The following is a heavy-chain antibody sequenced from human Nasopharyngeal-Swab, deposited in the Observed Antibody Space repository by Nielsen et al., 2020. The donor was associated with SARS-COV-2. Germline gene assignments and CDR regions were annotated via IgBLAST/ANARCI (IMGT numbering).Heavy chain of an antibody. CDR1: GYSFINDN. CDR2: INPYNGKT. D-gene: IGHD1-26*01. Sequence: ASVKVSCKASGYSFINDNINWFRQAPGQGLEWMGWINPYNGKTTYAQRFQGRVTMTTDTSTSTAYMELRTLRSDDTALYYCARDQRGAYFDNWGQGALVTVSS. V-gene: IGHV1-18*01. CDR3: ARDQRGAYFDN. J-gene: IGHJ4*02.